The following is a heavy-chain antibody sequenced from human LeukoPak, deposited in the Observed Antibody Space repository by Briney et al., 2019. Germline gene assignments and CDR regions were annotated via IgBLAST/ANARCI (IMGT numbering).Heavy chain of an antibody. V-gene: IGHV4-39*07. CDR1: GGSISTNSYS. J-gene: IGHJ5*02. CDR2: LYYNGNS. Sequence: SETLSLTCAVSGGSISTNSYSWGWLRQPPGKGLEWIGTLYYNGNSYYTPSLERRVTITADTSKNQFSLKLNSVTAADTAIYHCARVYSSGWYQWFDPWGQGILVTVSS. D-gene: IGHD6-19*01. CDR3: ARVYSSGWYQWFDP.